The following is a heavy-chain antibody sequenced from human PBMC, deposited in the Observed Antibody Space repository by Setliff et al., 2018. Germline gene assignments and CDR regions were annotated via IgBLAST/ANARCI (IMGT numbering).Heavy chain of an antibody. J-gene: IGHJ4*02. V-gene: IGHV3-7*01. CDR2: IKQDGSEK. CDR3: ARTAGSSSASGFDY. Sequence: LRLSCAASGFTFSRYWMSWVRQAPGKGLEWVANIKQDGSEKYYVDSVKGRFTISRDNAKNSLYLQMNSLRAEDTAVYYCARTAGSSSASGFDYWGQGTLVTVSS. CDR1: GFTFSRYW. D-gene: IGHD2-15*01.